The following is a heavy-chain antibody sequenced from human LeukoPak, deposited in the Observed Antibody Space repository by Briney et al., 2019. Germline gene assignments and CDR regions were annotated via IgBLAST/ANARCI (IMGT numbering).Heavy chain of an antibody. V-gene: IGHV3-66*01. CDR1: GVTVSNNY. CDR2: ISGGGST. CDR3: ARVGFFGNEFYFDY. Sequence: GGSLRLSCAASGVTVSNNYLSWVRHAPGKGLQCVSVISGGGSTYYADSVKGRFTISGDNSKNTLYLQMNSLRAEDTAVYYCARVGFFGNEFYFDYWGQGTLVTVS. J-gene: IGHJ4*02. D-gene: IGHD3-3*01.